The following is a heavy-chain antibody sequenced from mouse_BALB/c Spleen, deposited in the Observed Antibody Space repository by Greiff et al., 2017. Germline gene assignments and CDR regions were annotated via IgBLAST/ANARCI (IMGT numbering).Heavy chain of an antibody. CDR1: GFSLTSYG. CDR2: IWSGGST. CDR3: ARKRDNHYAMDY. D-gene: IGHD1-3*01. J-gene: IGHJ4*01. Sequence: QVQLQQSGPGLVQPSQCLSITCTVSGFSLTSYGVHWVRQSPGKGLEWLGVIWSGGSTDYNAAFISILSISKDNSKSQVFFKMNSLQANDTAIYYVARKRDNHYAMDYWGQGTSVTVSA. V-gene: IGHV2-2*02.